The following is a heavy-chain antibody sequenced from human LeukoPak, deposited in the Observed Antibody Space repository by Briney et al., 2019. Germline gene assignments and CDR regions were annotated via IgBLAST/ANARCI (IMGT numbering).Heavy chain of an antibody. V-gene: IGHV3-23*01. Sequence: GGSLRLSCAVSGFTFRNFGMNWVRQAPGKGLEWVSSISGSGSRTYYADSVKGWFTISRDNSNSTLFLQMNGLGAEDTAVYYCARDCRGVSGCGGSSYYYGMDGWGEGTTVTVSS. D-gene: IGHD2-15*01. J-gene: IGHJ6*04. CDR2: ISGSGSRT. CDR3: ARDCRGVSGCGGSSYYYGMDG. CDR1: GFTFRNFG.